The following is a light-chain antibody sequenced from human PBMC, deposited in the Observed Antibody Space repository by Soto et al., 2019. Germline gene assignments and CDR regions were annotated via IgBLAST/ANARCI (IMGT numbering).Light chain of an antibody. V-gene: IGLV7-43*01. Sequence: QAVVTQEPSLTVSPGGTITLTFASSTGPVTSDYYPNWFQQKPGHAPRALIYSTTKKHSWTPARFSGSLLGGKAALTLSGVHPEDEADYYCLLCYGAAVVFGRGTKLTVL. J-gene: IGLJ2*01. CDR1: TGPVTSDYY. CDR3: LLCYGAAVV. CDR2: STT.